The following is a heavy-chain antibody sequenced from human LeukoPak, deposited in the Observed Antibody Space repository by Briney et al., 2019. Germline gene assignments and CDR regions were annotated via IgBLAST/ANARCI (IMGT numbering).Heavy chain of an antibody. V-gene: IGHV3-48*01. J-gene: IGHJ1*01. CDR1: GFTFSSYS. D-gene: IGHD3-3*01. CDR2: ISSSSSTI. Sequence: GGSLRPSCAASGFTFSSYSMNWVRQAPGKGLEWVSYISSSSSTIYYADSVKGRFTISRDNAKNSLYLQMNSLRAEDTAVYYCARDSAYYDFWSGVQYFQHWGQGTLVTVSS. CDR3: ARDSAYYDFWSGVQYFQH.